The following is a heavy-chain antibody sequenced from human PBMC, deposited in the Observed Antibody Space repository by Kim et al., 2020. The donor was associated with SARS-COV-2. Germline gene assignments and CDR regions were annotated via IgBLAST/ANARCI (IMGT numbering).Heavy chain of an antibody. Sequence: SETLSLTCTVSGGSISSSSYSWGWIRQPPGKGLEWIGSIYYSGTIYYNPSLKSRVTISVDTSKNQFSLKLRSVTAADTAIYYCARLLRIYYSMDVWGKGTTVTVSS. CDR1: GGSISSSSYS. CDR3: ARLLRIYYSMDV. CDR2: IYYSGTI. D-gene: IGHD2-15*01. J-gene: IGHJ6*03. V-gene: IGHV4-39*01.